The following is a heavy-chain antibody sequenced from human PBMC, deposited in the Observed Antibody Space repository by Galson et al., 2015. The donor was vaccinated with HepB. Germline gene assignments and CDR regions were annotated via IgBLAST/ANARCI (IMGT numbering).Heavy chain of an antibody. D-gene: IGHD1-26*01. CDR1: GFTFSNYA. J-gene: IGHJ4*02. CDR3: TTDAQWEPYFDY. Sequence: SLRLSCAASGFTFSNYAMNWVRQAPGKGLEWVGRIKSKTDGGTTDYAAPVKGRFTISRDDSKNTLYLQMNSLKTEDTAVYYCTTDAQWEPYFDYWGQETLVTVSS. V-gene: IGHV3-15*07. CDR2: IKSKTDGGTT.